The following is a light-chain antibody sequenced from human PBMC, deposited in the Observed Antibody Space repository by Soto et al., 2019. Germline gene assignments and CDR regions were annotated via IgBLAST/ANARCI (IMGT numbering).Light chain of an antibody. Sequence: DIQMTQSPSTLSASVRDTVTVTCRASQSIGRWLAWYQQKPGKAPKLLIFDASTLENGVPARFSGSRSGPEFSLTISSLQPDDFATYYCQQYYSYWTFGQGTKVEIK. CDR1: QSIGRW. CDR2: DAS. CDR3: QQYYSYWT. V-gene: IGKV1-5*01. J-gene: IGKJ1*01.